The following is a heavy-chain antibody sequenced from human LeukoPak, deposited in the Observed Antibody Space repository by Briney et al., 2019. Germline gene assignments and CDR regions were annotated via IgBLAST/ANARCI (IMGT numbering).Heavy chain of an antibody. CDR1: GGSISPYY. D-gene: IGHD5-24*01. CDR2: IYYSGST. CDR3: ARNRDGYNSFDY. J-gene: IGHJ4*02. Sequence: SETLSLTCTVSGGSISPYYWIWIRQPPGKGLEWIGYIYYSGSTNYNPSLKSRVTISVDTSKNQFSLKLSSVTAADTAVYYCARNRDGYNSFDYWGQGTLVTVSS. V-gene: IGHV4-59*08.